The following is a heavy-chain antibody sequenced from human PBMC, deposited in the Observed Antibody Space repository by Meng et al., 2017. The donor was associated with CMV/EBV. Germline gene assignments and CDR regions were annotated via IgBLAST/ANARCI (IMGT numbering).Heavy chain of an antibody. CDR2: IYYSGSP. J-gene: IGHJ4*02. D-gene: IGHD2-2*01. Sequence: GSLRLSCTVSGGSISSSRYYWGWIRQPPGKGLEWIGSIYYSGSPYYNPSLKSRVTISVDTSKSQFSLKLSSVTAADTAVYYCASRLGYCSSTSCYGGTDYWGQGTLVTVSS. V-gene: IGHV4-39*01. CDR3: ASRLGYCSSTSCYGGTDY. CDR1: GGSISSSRYY.